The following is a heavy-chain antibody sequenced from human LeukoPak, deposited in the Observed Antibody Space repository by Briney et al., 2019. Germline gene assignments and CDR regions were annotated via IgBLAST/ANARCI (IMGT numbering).Heavy chain of an antibody. CDR2: ISGSGGST. CDR3: AKDRGVVVVPAAITYFQH. Sequence: GGSLRLSCAASGFTFSSYAMSWVRQAPGKGLEWVSGISGSGGSTYYADSVKGRFTISRDNSKNTLYLQMNSLRAEDTAVYYCAKDRGVVVVPAAITYFQHWGQGTLVTVSS. J-gene: IGHJ1*01. V-gene: IGHV3-23*01. D-gene: IGHD2-2*02. CDR1: GFTFSSYA.